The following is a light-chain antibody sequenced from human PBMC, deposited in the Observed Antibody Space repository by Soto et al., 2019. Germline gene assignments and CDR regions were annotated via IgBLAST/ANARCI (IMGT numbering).Light chain of an antibody. CDR3: QQYGSSPPST. CDR1: QSVSSSY. J-gene: IGKJ3*01. Sequence: EIVLTQSPGTLSLSPGERATLSCRASQSVSSSYLAWYQQKPGQAPRLRIYGASSRATGIPDRFSGSGSGTDFTLTISRLEPEDFAVYYCQQYGSSPPSTFGPGTKVDIK. CDR2: GAS. V-gene: IGKV3-20*01.